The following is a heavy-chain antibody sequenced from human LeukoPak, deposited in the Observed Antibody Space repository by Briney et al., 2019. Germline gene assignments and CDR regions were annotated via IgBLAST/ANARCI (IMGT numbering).Heavy chain of an antibody. CDR3: ARRAGAYSHPYDY. CDR2: ISSSSRTI. V-gene: IGHV3-48*01. CDR1: GFTFSSYS. J-gene: IGHJ4*02. D-gene: IGHD4/OR15-4a*01. Sequence: GGSLRLSCAASGFTFSSYSMNWVRQAPGKGLERVSYISSSSRTIYYADSLRGLFTISRDNSKNTLYLQMNSLRAEDTAVYYCARRAGAYSHPYDYWGQGTLVTVSS.